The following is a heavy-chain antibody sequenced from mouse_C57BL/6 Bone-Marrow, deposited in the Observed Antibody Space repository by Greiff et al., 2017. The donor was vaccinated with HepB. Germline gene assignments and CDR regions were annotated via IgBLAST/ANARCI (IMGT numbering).Heavy chain of an antibody. J-gene: IGHJ1*03. CDR3: ARDYYGSSYWYFDV. D-gene: IGHD1-1*01. V-gene: IGHV5-16*01. Sequence: EVKLMESEGGLVQPGSSMKLSCTASGFTFSDYYMAWVRPVPEKGLEWVANINYDGSSTYYLDSLKSRFIISRDTAKNILYLQMSSLKSEDTATYYCARDYYGSSYWYFDVWGTGTTVTVSS. CDR2: INYDGSST. CDR1: GFTFSDYY.